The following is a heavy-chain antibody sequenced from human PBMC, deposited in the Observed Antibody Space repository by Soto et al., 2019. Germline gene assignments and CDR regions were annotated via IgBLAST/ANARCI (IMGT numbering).Heavy chain of an antibody. D-gene: IGHD3-16*02. J-gene: IGHJ4*02. V-gene: IGHV1-3*01. Sequence: GASVKVSCKASGYTFTSYAMHWVRQAPGQRHEWMGWINAGNGNTKYSQKFQGRVTITRDTSASTAYMELSRLRSEDTAVYYCARSLLSYYDYVWGSYRFDYWGQGTLVTV. CDR3: ARSLLSYYDYVWGSYRFDY. CDR2: INAGNGNT. CDR1: GYTFTSYA.